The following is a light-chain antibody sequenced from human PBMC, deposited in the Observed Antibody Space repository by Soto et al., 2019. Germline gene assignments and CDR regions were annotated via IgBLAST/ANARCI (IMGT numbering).Light chain of an antibody. Sequence: EIVMTQSPATLSVSPGERATLSCRASQSVSSNLAWYQQKPGQAPRRLIYGASTRATGIPARFSGSVSGTDFTITISSLQSEDFAVYYWQQYNNWPYTFGQGTKLEIK. V-gene: IGKV3-15*01. CDR3: QQYNNWPYT. CDR1: QSVSSN. CDR2: GAS. J-gene: IGKJ2*01.